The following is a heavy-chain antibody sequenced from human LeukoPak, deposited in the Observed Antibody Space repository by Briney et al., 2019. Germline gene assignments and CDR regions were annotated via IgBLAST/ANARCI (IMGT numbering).Heavy chain of an antibody. J-gene: IGHJ5*02. CDR3: ARGPLVRLPSSFDP. V-gene: IGHV1-8*01. Sequence: ASVKVSCKASGYTFTSYDINWVRLDTGEGLEWIGWMNPNTGNAGSAQRFQGRVTMTRDTSISTAYMELSSLRSEDTAMYYCARGPLVRLPSSFDPWGQGTLVTVSS. CDR2: MNPNTGNA. D-gene: IGHD3-16*02. CDR1: GYTFTSYD.